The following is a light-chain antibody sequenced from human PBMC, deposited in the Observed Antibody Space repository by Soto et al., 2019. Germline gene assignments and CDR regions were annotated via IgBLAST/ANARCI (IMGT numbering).Light chain of an antibody. Sequence: EIVLTQSPGTLSLSPGERATLSCGASQSVSSTYLIWYQQRPGQAPRLLIYDASNRATGIPARFSGSGSGTDFTLTISSLEPEDFAVYYCQQRSNWSMYTFGQGTKVDIK. CDR1: QSVSSTY. V-gene: IGKV3D-20*02. CDR2: DAS. J-gene: IGKJ2*01. CDR3: QQRSNWSMYT.